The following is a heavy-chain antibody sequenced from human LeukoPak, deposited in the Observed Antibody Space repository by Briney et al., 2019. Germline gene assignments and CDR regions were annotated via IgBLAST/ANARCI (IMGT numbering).Heavy chain of an antibody. V-gene: IGHV4-30-4*08. CDR2: IAYSGST. Sequence: SQTLSRTCTVSGGSISGGDYYWRWIRQPPGKGVGLSGYIAYSGSTYYNPSLETRVTISVDTSKNQFSLKLSSVTCAETAVYYFAREDGGGYNYFDYWGQGTLVTVSS. D-gene: IGHD3-16*01. CDR3: AREDGGGYNYFDY. J-gene: IGHJ4*02. CDR1: GGSISGGDYY.